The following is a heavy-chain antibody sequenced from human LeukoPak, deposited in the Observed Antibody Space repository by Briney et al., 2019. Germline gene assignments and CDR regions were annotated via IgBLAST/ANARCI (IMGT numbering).Heavy chain of an antibody. CDR3: ARSYSSGWSGYGY. J-gene: IGHJ4*02. CDR1: GGSISSSNW. CDR2: IYHSGST. V-gene: IGHV4-4*02. D-gene: IGHD6-19*01. Sequence: SETLSLTCAVSGGSISSSNWWSWVRQPPGKGLEWIGEIYHSGSTNYNPSLKSRVTISVDKSKNQFSLKLSSVTAADTAVYYCARSYSSGWSGYGYWGQGTLVTVSS.